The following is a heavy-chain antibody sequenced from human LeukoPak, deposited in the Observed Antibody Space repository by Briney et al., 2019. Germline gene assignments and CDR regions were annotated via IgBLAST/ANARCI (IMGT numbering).Heavy chain of an antibody. CDR1: GFTFSSYD. J-gene: IGHJ4*02. D-gene: IGHD1-26*01. CDR2: ISRSGGIT. Sequence: GGSLRLSCAASGFTFSSYDVNWVRQAPGKGLEWVSAISRSGGITYYADSVKGRFTISRDNSKNTLYLQMNSLRADDTAVYYCAKDGGIYTGSFDYWGQGTLVTVSS. V-gene: IGHV3-23*01. CDR3: AKDGGIYTGSFDY.